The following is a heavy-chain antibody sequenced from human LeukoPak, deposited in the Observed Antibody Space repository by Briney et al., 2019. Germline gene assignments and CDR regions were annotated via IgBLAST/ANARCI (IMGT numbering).Heavy chain of an antibody. CDR2: IIPIFGTA. Sequence: ASVKVSCKAFGGTFSSYAISWVRQAPGQGLEWMGRIIPIFGTANYAQKFQGRVTITTDESTSTAYMELSSLRSEDTAVYYCARGPFPVTTDWGQGTLVTVSS. CDR1: GGTFSSYA. D-gene: IGHD1-1*01. CDR3: ARGPFPVTTD. J-gene: IGHJ4*02. V-gene: IGHV1-69*05.